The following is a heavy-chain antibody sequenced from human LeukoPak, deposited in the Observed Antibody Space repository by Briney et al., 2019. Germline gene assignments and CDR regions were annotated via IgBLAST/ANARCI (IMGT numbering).Heavy chain of an antibody. CDR2: ISSSSSYI. CDR3: ARDFYDSSGYFWVYYFDY. V-gene: IGHV3-21*01. CDR1: GFTFSSYS. J-gene: IGHJ4*02. Sequence: GGSLRLSCAASGFTFSSYSMNWVRQAPGKGLEWVSSISSSSSYIYCADSVKGQFTISRDNAKNSLYLQMNSLRAEDTALYYCARDFYDSSGYFWVYYFDYWGQGTLVTVSS. D-gene: IGHD3-22*01.